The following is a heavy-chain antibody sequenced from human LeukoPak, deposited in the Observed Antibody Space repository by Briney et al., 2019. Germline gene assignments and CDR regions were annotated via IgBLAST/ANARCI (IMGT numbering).Heavy chain of an antibody. Sequence: PGGSLRLPCAASGFTFSDHYMDWVRQAPGKGLEWVGRTRNKANSYTTEYAASVKGRFTISRADSANSLYLQMNSLKTEDTAVYYCARVRYCSSTTCRGAFDIWGQGTMVTVSS. V-gene: IGHV3-72*01. J-gene: IGHJ3*02. CDR3: ARVRYCSSTTCRGAFDI. D-gene: IGHD2-2*01. CDR2: TRNKANSYTT. CDR1: GFTFSDHY.